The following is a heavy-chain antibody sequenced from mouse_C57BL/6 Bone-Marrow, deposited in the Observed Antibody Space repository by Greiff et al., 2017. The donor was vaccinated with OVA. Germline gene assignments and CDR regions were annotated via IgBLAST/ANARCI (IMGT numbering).Heavy chain of an antibody. D-gene: IGHD1-1*01. J-gene: IGHJ2*01. V-gene: IGHV1-82*01. Sequence: VKLMESGPELVKPGASVKISCKASGYAFSSSWMNWVKQRPGKGLEWIGRIYPGDGDTNYNGKFKGKATLTADKSSSTAYMQLSSLTSEDSAAYFCAKGDYYGSSEDYWGQGTTLTVSS. CDR3: AKGDYYGSSEDY. CDR2: IYPGDGDT. CDR1: GYAFSSSW.